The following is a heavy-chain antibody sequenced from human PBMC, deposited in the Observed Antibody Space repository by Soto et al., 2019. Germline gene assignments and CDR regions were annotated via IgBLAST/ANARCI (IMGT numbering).Heavy chain of an antibody. Sequence: EVQVVESGGGLVQPGRSLRLSCAASGFSFDDYAMHWVRQAPGKGLEWVSGISWNSGTIGYADSVKGRFTISRDNAKKSLYLQMSSLRAEDTDLYYCAKSTGGTANGMGVWGQGTTVTVSS. CDR3: AKSTGGTANGMGV. D-gene: IGHD6-25*01. CDR2: ISWNSGTI. CDR1: GFSFDDYA. J-gene: IGHJ6*02. V-gene: IGHV3-9*01.